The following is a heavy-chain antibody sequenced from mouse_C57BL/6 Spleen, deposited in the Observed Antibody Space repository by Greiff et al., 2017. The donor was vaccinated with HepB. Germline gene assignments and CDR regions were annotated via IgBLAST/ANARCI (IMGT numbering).Heavy chain of an antibody. CDR2: IHPNSGST. Sequence: QVQLQQPGAELVKPGASVKLSCKASGYTFTSYWMHWVKQRPGQGLEWIGMIHPNSGSTNYNEKFKSKATLTVDKSSSTAYMQLSSLTSEDSAVYYCARTLMTTVVATGYYAMDYWGQGTSVTVSS. J-gene: IGHJ4*01. V-gene: IGHV1-64*01. CDR3: ARTLMTTVVATGYYAMDY. CDR1: GYTFTSYW. D-gene: IGHD1-1*01.